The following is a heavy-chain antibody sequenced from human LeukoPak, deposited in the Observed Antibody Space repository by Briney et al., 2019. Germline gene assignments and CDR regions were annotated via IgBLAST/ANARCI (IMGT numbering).Heavy chain of an antibody. CDR1: GFTFSSYG. V-gene: IGHV3-33*01. CDR3: ARGRLYYDSSGYSNHFDY. Sequence: GGSLRLSCAASGFTFSSYGMHWVRQAPGKGLEWVAVIWYDGSNKYYADSVKGRFTISRDNSKNTLYLQMNSLRAEDTAVYYCARGRLYYDSSGYSNHFDYWGQGTLVTVSS. J-gene: IGHJ4*02. D-gene: IGHD3-22*01. CDR2: IWYDGSNK.